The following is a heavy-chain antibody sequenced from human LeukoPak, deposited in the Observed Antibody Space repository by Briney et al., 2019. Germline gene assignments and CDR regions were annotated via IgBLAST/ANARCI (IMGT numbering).Heavy chain of an antibody. Sequence: GASLRVSCAASGFIFSTSAMTWVRQAPGKGLDWVSYITASGTTYYADSVKGRFTISRDISNNTLYLQMNGLRAEDTALYYCAKDRYDTSVWPYYYAMDVWGQGTTVTVSS. CDR3: AKDRYDTSVWPYYYAMDV. V-gene: IGHV3-23*01. CDR2: ITASGTT. J-gene: IGHJ6*02. D-gene: IGHD3-22*01. CDR1: GFIFSTSA.